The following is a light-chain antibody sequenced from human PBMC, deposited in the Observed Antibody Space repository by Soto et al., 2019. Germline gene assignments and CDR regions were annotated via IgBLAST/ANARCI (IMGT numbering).Light chain of an antibody. Sequence: QSALTQPASVSGSPGQSITISCTGTSSDVGGYNYVSWYQQHPGKAPKLMIYEVSNRPSGVSNRFSGSKSGNTASLTISGFQAEDEADYYCSSYTSSSTLPVFGGGTKLTVL. V-gene: IGLV2-14*01. CDR3: SSYTSSSTLPV. CDR2: EVS. J-gene: IGLJ2*01. CDR1: SSDVGGYNY.